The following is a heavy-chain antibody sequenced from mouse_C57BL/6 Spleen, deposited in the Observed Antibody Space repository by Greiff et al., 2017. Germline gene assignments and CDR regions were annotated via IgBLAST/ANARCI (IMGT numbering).Heavy chain of an antibody. CDR2: IYPGDGDT. CDR3: ARRLGRENYMDY. Sequence: QVQLQQSGAELVKPGASVKISCKASGYAFTSYWMHWVKQRPGKGLEWIGQIYPGDGDTNYNGKFKGKATLTADKSSSTAYMQLSSLTSEDSAVYFCARRLGRENYMDYWGQGTTLTVSS. V-gene: IGHV1-80*01. D-gene: IGHD4-1*01. CDR1: GYAFTSYW. J-gene: IGHJ2*01.